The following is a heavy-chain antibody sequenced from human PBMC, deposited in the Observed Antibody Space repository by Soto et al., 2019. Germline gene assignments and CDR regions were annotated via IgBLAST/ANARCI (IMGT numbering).Heavy chain of an antibody. V-gene: IGHV3-21*01. D-gene: IGHD1-1*01. CDR3: ARSEPPTYNTAP. CDR2: ISSSSSYI. Sequence: GGSLRLSCAPSGFTFSSDSMNWVHQAPGKALEWVSSISSSSSYIYYADSVKGRFTISRDNANNSLYLQMNSLRAEGTAFYYCARSEPPTYNTAPSGQGSLVTVSS. J-gene: IGHJ5*02. CDR1: GFTFSSDS.